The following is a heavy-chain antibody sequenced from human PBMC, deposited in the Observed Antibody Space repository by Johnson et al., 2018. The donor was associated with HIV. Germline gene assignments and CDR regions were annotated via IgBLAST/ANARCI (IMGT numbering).Heavy chain of an antibody. V-gene: IGHV3-7*05. D-gene: IGHD1-14*01. CDR2: IKQDGSEK. Sequence: VQLVESGGGLVQPGGSLRLSCAASGFTFSSYWMSWVRQAPGKGLEWMANIKQDGSEKYYVDSVRGRFTISRDNAKNSRYLQMNSLRAEDTAVYYCARDPDRVAFDIWGQGTMVTVSS. J-gene: IGHJ3*02. CDR3: ARDPDRVAFDI. CDR1: GFTFSSYW.